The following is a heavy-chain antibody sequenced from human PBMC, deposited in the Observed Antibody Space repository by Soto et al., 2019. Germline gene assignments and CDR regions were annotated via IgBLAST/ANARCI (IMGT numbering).Heavy chain of an antibody. D-gene: IGHD4-17*01. CDR3: ARKIRVGTLRVYYYYGMDV. CDR1: GGSFSGYY. V-gene: IGHV4-34*01. Sequence: KPSETLSLTCAVYGGSFSGYYWSWIRQPPGKGLEWIGEINHSGSTNYNPSLKSRVTISVDTSKNQFSLKLSSVTAADTAVYYCARKIRVGTLRVYYYYGMDVWGQGTTVTVSS. CDR2: INHSGST. J-gene: IGHJ6*02.